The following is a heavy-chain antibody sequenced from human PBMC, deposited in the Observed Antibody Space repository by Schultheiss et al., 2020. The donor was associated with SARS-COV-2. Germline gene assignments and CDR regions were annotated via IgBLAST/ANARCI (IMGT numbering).Heavy chain of an antibody. CDR2: IYYSGST. CDR3: ARAGDNKRLLDY. D-gene: IGHD1-26*01. J-gene: IGHJ4*02. CDR1: GGSISSGGYY. V-gene: IGHV4-31*11. Sequence: SETLSLTCAVSGGSISSGGYYWSWIRQHPGKGLEWIGYIYYSGSTYYNPSLKSRVTISVDTSKNQFSLKLSSVTAADTAVYYCARAGDNKRLLDYWGQGTLVTVSS.